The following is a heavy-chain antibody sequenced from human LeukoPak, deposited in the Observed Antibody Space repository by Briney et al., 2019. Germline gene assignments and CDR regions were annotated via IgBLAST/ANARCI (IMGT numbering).Heavy chain of an antibody. V-gene: IGHV4-59*01. CDR2: IYYSGST. CDR1: GGSISSYY. Sequence: SETLSLTCTVSGGSISSYYWSWIRQPPGKGLEWIGYIYYSGSTNYNPSLKSRVTISVDTSKNQFSLKLNSVTAADTAVYYCARRQQLDYYYLDVWRKGTTVTDCS. CDR3: ARRQQLDYYYLDV. J-gene: IGHJ6*03. D-gene: IGHD6-13*01.